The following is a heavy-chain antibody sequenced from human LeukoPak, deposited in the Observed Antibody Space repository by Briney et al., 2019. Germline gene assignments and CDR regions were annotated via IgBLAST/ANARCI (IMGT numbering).Heavy chain of an antibody. V-gene: IGHV1-2*01. D-gene: IGHD3-10*01. CDR1: GYAFTDYY. J-gene: IGHJ3*02. Sequence: ASVTVSCKASGYAFTDYYMHWVRQAPGQGLEWMGWISPNRGGTKYAQKFQGRVTSPSGTTISTAYVELSRLRSDDTAIYCCARGSLVRLTSGFEIWGQGTMASVSS. CDR2: ISPNRGGT. CDR3: ARGSLVRLTSGFEI.